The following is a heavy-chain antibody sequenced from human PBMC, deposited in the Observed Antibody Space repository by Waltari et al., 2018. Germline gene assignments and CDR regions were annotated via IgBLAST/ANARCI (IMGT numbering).Heavy chain of an antibody. CDR3: ARGGGYYYYCMDV. D-gene: IGHD3-16*01. V-gene: IGHV3-74*01. CDR2: INSDGSST. J-gene: IGHJ6*03. Sequence: EVQLVESGGGLVQPGGSLRLSCVASGFTFSSYWMHWVRQAPGKGLVWVSRINSDGSSTSYADSVKGRFTISRDNAKNTLYLQMNSLRAEDTAVYYCARGGGYYYYCMDVWGKGTTVTVSS. CDR1: GFTFSSYW.